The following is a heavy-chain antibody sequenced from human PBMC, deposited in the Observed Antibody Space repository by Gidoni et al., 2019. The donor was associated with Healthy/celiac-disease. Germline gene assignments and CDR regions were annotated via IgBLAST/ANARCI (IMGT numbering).Heavy chain of an antibody. CDR2: ISYDGSNK. D-gene: IGHD6-19*01. CDR3: ARDKVAGGYFDY. V-gene: IGHV3-30-3*01. Sequence: QVPLVESGGGVVQPGRSLSLSCPASGFTFSSYAMHWVRQAPGKGLEWVAVISYDGSNKYYADSVKGRFTISRDNSKNTLYLQMNSLRAEDTAVYYCARDKVAGGYFDYWGQGTLVTVSS. J-gene: IGHJ4*02. CDR1: GFTFSSYA.